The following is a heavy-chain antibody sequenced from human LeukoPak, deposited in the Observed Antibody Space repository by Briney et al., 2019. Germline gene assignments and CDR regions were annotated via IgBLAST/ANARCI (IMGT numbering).Heavy chain of an antibody. V-gene: IGHV3-23*01. Sequence: PGGSLRLSCATSGFIFSNYAVNWVRQAPGKGLEWVSIISGSGDTTYYADSVKGRFTISRDNSKNTLYLQMNSLRAEDTAVYYCARDKSYYGSGSYGEDYWGQGTLVTVSS. D-gene: IGHD3-10*01. CDR3: ARDKSYYGSGSYGEDY. CDR2: ISGSGDTT. J-gene: IGHJ4*02. CDR1: GFIFSNYA.